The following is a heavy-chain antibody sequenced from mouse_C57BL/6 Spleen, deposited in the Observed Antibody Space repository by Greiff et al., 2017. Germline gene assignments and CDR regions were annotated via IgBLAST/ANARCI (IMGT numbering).Heavy chain of an antibody. CDR1: GYTFTSYW. J-gene: IGHJ4*01. D-gene: IGHD1-1*01. CDR3: ARFSYYYGSSYPYYAMEY. V-gene: IGHV1-69*01. Sequence: QVQLQQPGAELVMPGASVKLSCKASGYTFTSYWMHWVKQRPGQGLEWIGEIDPSDSYTNYNQKFKGKSTLTVDKSSSTAYMQLSSLTSEDSAVYYCARFSYYYGSSYPYYAMEYWGQGTSVTVSS. CDR2: IDPSDSYT.